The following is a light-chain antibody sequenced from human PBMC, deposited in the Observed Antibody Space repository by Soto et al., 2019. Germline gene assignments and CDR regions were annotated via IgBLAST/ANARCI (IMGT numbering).Light chain of an antibody. Sequence: QSALTQPPSVSGSPGQSITISCTGSSSDVGGYNYVSWYQQYPVKAPSLMIYEVSNRPSGVSDRFSGSKSGNTASLNISGLQAEDEADYYCSSYTSSYIYVFGTGTKVTVL. CDR1: SSDVGGYNY. CDR2: EVS. V-gene: IGLV2-14*01. J-gene: IGLJ1*01. CDR3: SSYTSSYIYV.